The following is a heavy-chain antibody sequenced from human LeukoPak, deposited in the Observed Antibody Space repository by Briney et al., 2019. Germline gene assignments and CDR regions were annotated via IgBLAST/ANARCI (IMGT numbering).Heavy chain of an antibody. CDR2: ISSGSTYI. V-gene: IGHV3-21*01. Sequence: GGSLRLSCSASGFTFSSYSMNWVRQAPGKGLEWVSSISSGSTYIYYADSVKGRFTLSRDNAKNSLYLQMNSLRAEDTAVYYCASSSVASWGYFDYWGHGTLVTVSS. CDR1: GFTFSSYS. D-gene: IGHD2-15*01. J-gene: IGHJ4*01. CDR3: ASSSVASWGYFDY.